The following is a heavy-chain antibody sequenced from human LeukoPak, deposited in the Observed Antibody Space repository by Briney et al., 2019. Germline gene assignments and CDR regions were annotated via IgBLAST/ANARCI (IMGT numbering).Heavy chain of an antibody. V-gene: IGHV3-72*01. CDR3: ARDGERRSIAALLY. D-gene: IGHD6-6*01. Sequence: PGGSLRLSCAASGFIFTNYFMSWVRQAPGKGLEWVGRTRNRANSYTTDYAASVKGRFTISRDDLKSSLYLQMNSLRTEDTAVYYCARDGERRSIAALLYWGQGTLVTVSS. J-gene: IGHJ4*02. CDR1: GFIFTNYF. CDR2: TRNRANSYTT.